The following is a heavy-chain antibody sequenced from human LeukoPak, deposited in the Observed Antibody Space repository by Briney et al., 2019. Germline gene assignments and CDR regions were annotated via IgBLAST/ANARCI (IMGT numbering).Heavy chain of an antibody. V-gene: IGHV3-48*04. Sequence: GGSLRLSCAASGFTFSTYNMNWVRQAPGKGLEWVSHISSGSSTIYYADSVKGRFTISRDNAKNSLYLQMTSLRGEDTAVYYCARDRSCDWPLYYGMDVWGQGTTVTVSS. J-gene: IGHJ6*02. D-gene: IGHD2-15*01. CDR1: GFTFSTYN. CDR2: ISSGSSTI. CDR3: ARDRSCDWPLYYGMDV.